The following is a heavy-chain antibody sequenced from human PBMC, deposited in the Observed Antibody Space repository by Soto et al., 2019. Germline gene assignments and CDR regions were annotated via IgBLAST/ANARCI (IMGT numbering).Heavy chain of an antibody. CDR2: MYPGESDT. J-gene: IGHJ6*02. CDR1: GYSFTHNY. CDR3: ARHGGGSSHGMDV. Sequence: SLKSSCEGSGYSFTHNYIGWVRQLPGKGLEWMGIMYPGESDTRYSLSFQGEVTISADKSITSAYLQWTSLKASDTAMYYCARHGGGSSHGMDVWGQGTTVTVSS. V-gene: IGHV5-51*01.